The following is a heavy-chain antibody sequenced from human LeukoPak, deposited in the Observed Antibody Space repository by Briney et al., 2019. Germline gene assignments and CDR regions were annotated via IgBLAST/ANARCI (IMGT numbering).Heavy chain of an antibody. Sequence: PSETLSLTCTVSGGSISSYYWSWIRQPPGKGLEWIGSIYYSGSTYYNPSLKSRVTISVDTSKNQFSLKLSSVTAADTAVYYCARGNPSYDSSGYYYVGDAFDIWGQGTMVTVSS. D-gene: IGHD3-22*01. CDR3: ARGNPSYDSSGYYYVGDAFDI. V-gene: IGHV4-39*07. CDR1: GGSISSYY. CDR2: IYYSGST. J-gene: IGHJ3*02.